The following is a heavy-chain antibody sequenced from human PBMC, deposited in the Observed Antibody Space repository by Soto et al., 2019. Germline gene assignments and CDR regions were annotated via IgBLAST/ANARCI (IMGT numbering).Heavy chain of an antibody. CDR3: ARTNRRRVLFDYYYYGMDV. D-gene: IGHD2-8*01. Sequence: TLSLTCAVYGGSFSAYYWAWIRQSPGKGLEWIGEIDHSGSTNFNPSLKSRVIISVDTSKNQFSLKLTSVTAADTAVYYCARTNRRRVLFDYYYYGMDVWGQGATVTVSS. J-gene: IGHJ6*02. CDR1: GGSFSAYY. CDR2: IDHSGST. V-gene: IGHV4-34*01.